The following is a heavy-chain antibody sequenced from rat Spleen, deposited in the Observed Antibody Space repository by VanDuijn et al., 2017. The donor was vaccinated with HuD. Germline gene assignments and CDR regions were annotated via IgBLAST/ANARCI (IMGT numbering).Heavy chain of an antibody. CDR1: GFSLISNG. CDR3: TTDRLGADYFDY. V-gene: IGHV5-19*01. Sequence: VQLKESGPGLVQPSQTLSLTCTVSGFSLISNGVSWVRQAPTKGLEWVAYISPGGGSTYYRDSVKGRFTISRDNAKSTLYLQMDSLRSEDTATYYCTTDRLGADYFDYWGQGVMVTVSS. D-gene: IGHD5-1*01. J-gene: IGHJ2*01. CDR2: ISPGGGST.